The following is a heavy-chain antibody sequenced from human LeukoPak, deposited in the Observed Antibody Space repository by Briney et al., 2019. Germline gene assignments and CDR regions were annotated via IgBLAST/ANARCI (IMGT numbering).Heavy chain of an antibody. CDR1: GGSISNSNW. CDR2: IYYSGST. CDR3: ASLIIAGLYYFDY. V-gene: IGHV4-30-4*01. J-gene: IGHJ4*02. D-gene: IGHD6-13*01. Sequence: SETLSLTCSVSGGSISNSNWWSWVRQPPGKGLEWIGYIYYSGSTYYNPSLKSRVTISVDTSKNQFSLKLSSVTAADTAVYYCASLIIAGLYYFDYWGQGTLVTVSS.